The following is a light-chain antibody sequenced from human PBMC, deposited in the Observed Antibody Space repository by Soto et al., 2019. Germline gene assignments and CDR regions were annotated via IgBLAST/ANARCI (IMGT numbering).Light chain of an antibody. CDR3: QQYGSSPRT. Sequence: KVMSQSPATLSVSPGEGATLSCRARQGVSSNLAWYQQKPGQAPRLLIYDASNRATGIPARFSGSGSGTDFTPTISRLDPEDFAVYFCQQYGSSPRTFGQGTKVDIK. CDR1: QGVSSN. CDR2: DAS. V-gene: IGKV3-20*01. J-gene: IGKJ1*01.